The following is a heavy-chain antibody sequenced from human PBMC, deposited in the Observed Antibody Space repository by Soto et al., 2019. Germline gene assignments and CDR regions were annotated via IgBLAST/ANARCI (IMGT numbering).Heavy chain of an antibody. J-gene: IGHJ4*02. CDR2: ISAYNGNK. Sequence: QVQLVQSGAEVKKPGASVKVSCKASGYTFNSYGISWVRQAPGQGLEWMGWISAYNGNKKYAQKHPGRVTMTTDTSTSTAYMERRSLISDDTAVYYCARDLGQQLFDYWGQGTLVTVSS. V-gene: IGHV1-18*01. CDR3: ARDLGQQLFDY. D-gene: IGHD6-13*01. CDR1: GYTFNSYG.